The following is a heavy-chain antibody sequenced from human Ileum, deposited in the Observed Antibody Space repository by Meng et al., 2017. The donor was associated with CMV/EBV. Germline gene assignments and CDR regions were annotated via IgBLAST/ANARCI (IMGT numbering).Heavy chain of an antibody. D-gene: IGHD3-10*01. Sequence: GSLRLPCTVPGGPISSSSYYWGWIRQPPGKGLEWIGSIYYSGSTNYNPSLKSRVTISVDTSKNQFSLKLSSVTAADTAVYYCARTTMVRGVTFSYYYYGMDVWGQGATVTASS. CDR2: IYYSGST. V-gene: IGHV4-39*07. J-gene: IGHJ6*02. CDR1: GGPISSSSYY. CDR3: ARTTMVRGVTFSYYYYGMDV.